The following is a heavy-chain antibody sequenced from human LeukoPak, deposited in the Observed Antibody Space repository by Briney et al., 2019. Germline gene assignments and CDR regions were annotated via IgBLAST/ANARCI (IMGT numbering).Heavy chain of an antibody. CDR2: IRSKAYGGTT. Sequence: GXSLXLSCTASGVTFSDEDMSGGRQAPGKGVEWVGFIRSKAYGGTTEYAASVKGRFAISRDDFKSITYLQTNCLKADDTAVYYCTIDSWGGGSYEDSFVIWGQGTMVTVS. V-gene: IGHV3-49*04. J-gene: IGHJ3*02. D-gene: IGHD2-15*01. CDR3: TIDSWGGGSYEDSFVI. CDR1: GVTFSDED.